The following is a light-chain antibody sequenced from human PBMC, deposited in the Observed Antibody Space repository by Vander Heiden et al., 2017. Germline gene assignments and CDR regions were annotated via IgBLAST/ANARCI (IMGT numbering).Light chain of an antibody. CDR3: SSVAAGSTVV. CDR2: DSS. V-gene: IGLV2-14*03. CDR1: NRDGGGYNS. Sequence: ALTQPASVSGSTGQSITLSCTGTNRDGGGYNSVPWYQLHPGRPCKLIIHDSSNRPAGVSPRFCATKAGNTASLTIAGLQLEDEADYYCSSVAAGSTVVFGGGTRLTV. J-gene: IGLJ2*01.